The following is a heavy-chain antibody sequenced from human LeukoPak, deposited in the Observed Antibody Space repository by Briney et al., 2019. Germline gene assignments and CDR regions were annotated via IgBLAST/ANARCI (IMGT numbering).Heavy chain of an antibody. D-gene: IGHD2-2*01. J-gene: IGHJ6*03. V-gene: IGHV4-39*07. CDR2: IYYSGSN. CDR3: ARVSCSSTSCYPYYYYMDV. Sequence: SETLSLTCTVSGGSISSSSYYWGWLRQPPGRGVEWIGSIYYSGSNYYNPSLKSRVTISVDTSKNQFSLKLSSVTAADTAVYYCARVSCSSTSCYPYYYYMDVWGKGTTVTVSS. CDR1: GGSISSSSYY.